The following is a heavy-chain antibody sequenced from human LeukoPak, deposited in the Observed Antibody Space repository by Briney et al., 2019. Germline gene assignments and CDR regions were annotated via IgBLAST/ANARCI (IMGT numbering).Heavy chain of an antibody. J-gene: IGHJ3*02. CDR2: INPSGGST. CDR1: GYTFTTYY. V-gene: IGHV1-46*01. CDR3: ARGTMIVRAFDI. Sequence: ASVKVSCKASGYTFTTYYMHWVRQAPGQGLEWMGIINPSGGSTSYAQKFQGRVTMTRDTSTSTVYMELSSLRSEDTAVCYCARGTMIVRAFDIWGQGTMVTVSS. D-gene: IGHD3-22*01.